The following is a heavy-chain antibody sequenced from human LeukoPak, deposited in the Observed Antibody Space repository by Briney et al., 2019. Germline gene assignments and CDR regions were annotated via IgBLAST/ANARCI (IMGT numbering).Heavy chain of an antibody. D-gene: IGHD3-3*01. CDR2: IKSKTDGGTT. CDR1: GFTFSNAW. V-gene: IGHV3-15*01. J-gene: IGHJ4*02. CDR3: TRGLNGITIFGVVMALDY. Sequence: PGGSLRLSCAASGFTFSNAWMSWVRQAPGKGLEWVGRIKSKTDGGTTDYAAPVKGRFTISRDDSKNTLYLQMNSLKTEDTAVYYCTRGLNGITIFGVVMALDYWGQGTLVTVSS.